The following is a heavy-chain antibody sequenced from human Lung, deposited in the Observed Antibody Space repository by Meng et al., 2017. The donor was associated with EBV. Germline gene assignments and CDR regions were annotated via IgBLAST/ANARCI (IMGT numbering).Heavy chain of an antibody. CDR1: RVTFSSYT. V-gene: IGHV3-30*04. J-gene: IGHJ4*02. D-gene: IGHD2-15*01. CDR2: ISQDGSNK. Sequence: QVQLVESXXXXXQXXRXXRLSCAASRVTFSSYTMHWVRQAPGKGLEWVSAISQDGSNKHYADAVKGRFTISRDNSKNTLYLQMNSLRVEDTAVYYCARDRVETHLDYWGQGTLVTVPS. CDR3: ARDRVETHLDY.